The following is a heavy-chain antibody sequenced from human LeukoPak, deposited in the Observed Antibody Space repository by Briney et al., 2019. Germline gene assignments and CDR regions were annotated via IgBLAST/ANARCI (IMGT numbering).Heavy chain of an antibody. CDR2: ISSGSTYT. CDR3: ARGDYGGDYFDY. D-gene: IGHD4-23*01. J-gene: IGHJ4*02. CDR1: GFTFSDHY. Sequence: GGSLRLSCEVSGFTFSDHYMSWIRQAPGKRLEWVSYISSGSTYTNYADSVEGRFTISRDNAKNSLYLQMDSLRAEDTAVYYCARGDYGGDYFDYWGQGTLVTVSS. V-gene: IGHV3-11*05.